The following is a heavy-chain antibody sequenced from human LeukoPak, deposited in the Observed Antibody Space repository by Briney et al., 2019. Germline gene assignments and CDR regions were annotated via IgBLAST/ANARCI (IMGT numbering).Heavy chain of an antibody. CDR1: GYTLTQLS. J-gene: IGHJ3*02. V-gene: IGHV1-24*01. CDR2: FDPEGGET. D-gene: IGHD3-16*02. CDR3: ATDETQGNDYVWGSYRYNAFDI. Sequence: GTSGKVSCKVSGYTLTQLSTDWVRQAPGKGREWRGGFDPEGGETIDAQKFQGRVTLTEDTSTDTAYMELTSLRSEDTAVYYCATDETQGNDYVWGSYRYNAFDIWGQGTMVTVSS.